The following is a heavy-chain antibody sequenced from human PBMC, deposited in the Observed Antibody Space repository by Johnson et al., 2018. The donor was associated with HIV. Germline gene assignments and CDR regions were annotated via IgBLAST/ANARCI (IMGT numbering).Heavy chain of an antibody. J-gene: IGHJ3*02. V-gene: IGHV3-33*06. CDR3: AKVGIVGATTGAFDI. CDR1: GFTFSSYG. D-gene: IGHD1-26*01. CDR2: IWSDGSNK. Sequence: QVQLVESGGGVVQPGRSLRLSCAASGFTFSSYGMHWVHQAPGKGLEWVAVIWSDGSNKYYADSVKGRFTISRDNSKNTLYLQMNSLRAEDTAVYYCAKVGIVGATTGAFDIWGQGTMVTVSS.